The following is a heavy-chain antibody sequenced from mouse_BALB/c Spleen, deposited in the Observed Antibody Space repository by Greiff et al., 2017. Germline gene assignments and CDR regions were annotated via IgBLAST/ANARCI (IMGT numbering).Heavy chain of an antibody. Sequence: QVQLQQSGAELVRPGTSVKVSCKASGYAFTNYLIEWVKQRPGQGLEWIGVINPGSGGTNYNEKFKGKATLTADKSSSTAYMQLSSLTSDDSAVYFCAESTMITTGAMDYWGQGTSVTVSS. CDR1: GYAFTNYL. J-gene: IGHJ4*01. CDR2: INPGSGGT. D-gene: IGHD2-4*01. CDR3: AESTMITTGAMDY. V-gene: IGHV1-54*01.